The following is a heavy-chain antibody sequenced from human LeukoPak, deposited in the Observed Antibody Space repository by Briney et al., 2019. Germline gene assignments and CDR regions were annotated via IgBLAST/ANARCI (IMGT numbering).Heavy chain of an antibody. V-gene: IGHV6-1*01. Sequence: SQTLSLTCAISGDSVSSNSAAWNWSTQPPSRGLEWLGRSYYRSKWYNDYAVSVKSRIPITPDTSKNQFSLQLNSVTPEDTAVYYCAREREYRSSCAPFDYWGQGTLVTVSS. J-gene: IGHJ4*02. CDR2: SYYRSKWYN. CDR3: AREREYRSSCAPFDY. CDR1: GDSVSSNSAA. D-gene: IGHD6-13*01.